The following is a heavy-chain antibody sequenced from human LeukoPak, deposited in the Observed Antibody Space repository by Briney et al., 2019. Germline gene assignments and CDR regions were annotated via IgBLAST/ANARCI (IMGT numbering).Heavy chain of an antibody. J-gene: IGHJ5*02. CDR2: IYYSGST. V-gene: IGHV4-39*07. CDR1: GGSISSSSYY. Sequence: SETLSLTCTVSGGSISSSSYYWGWIRQPPGKGLEWIGSIYYSGSTYHNPSLKSRVTISVDTSKNQFSLKLSSVTAADTAVYYCAREEGYCSGGSCRRYNWFDPWGQGTLVTVSS. CDR3: AREEGYCSGGSCRRYNWFDP. D-gene: IGHD2-15*01.